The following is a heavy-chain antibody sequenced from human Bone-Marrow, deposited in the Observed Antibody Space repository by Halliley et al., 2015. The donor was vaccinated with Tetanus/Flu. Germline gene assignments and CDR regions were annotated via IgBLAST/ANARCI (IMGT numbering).Heavy chain of an antibody. CDR3: ARGGSGQYSAYFGS. V-gene: IGHV5-51*01. CDR1: GYSFISDW. D-gene: IGHD1-26*01. J-gene: IGHJ4*02. Sequence: QLVQSGAEVRKPGESLRISCKASGYSFISDWIGWVRQKPGKGLDWMGVIYPGDSETRYSPSFQGQVTISADKSITTAYLQWTSLKASDSAIYFCARGGSGQYSAYFGSWGQGPLVTVSS. CDR2: IYPGDSET.